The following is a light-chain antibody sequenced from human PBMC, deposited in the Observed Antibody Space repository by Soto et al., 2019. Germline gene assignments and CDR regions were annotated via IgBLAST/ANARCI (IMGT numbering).Light chain of an antibody. CDR1: SSNVGGYHY. CDR3: SSYTSSNTLV. Sequence: QSALTQPASVSGSPGQSITISCTGTSSNVGGYHYVSWYQQHPGKAPKLMIYEVSNRPSGVSNRFSGSKSGNMASLSISGLQPEDETDYYCSSYTSSNTLVFGTGTKLTVL. J-gene: IGLJ1*01. CDR2: EVS. V-gene: IGLV2-14*01.